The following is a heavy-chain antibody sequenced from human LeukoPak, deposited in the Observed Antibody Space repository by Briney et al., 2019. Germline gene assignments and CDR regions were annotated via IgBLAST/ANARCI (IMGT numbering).Heavy chain of an antibody. CDR1: GFTFSSYW. D-gene: IGHD5-18*01. CDR3: ARGYSYGLDEYYFDY. Sequence: PGGSLRLSCAASGFTFSSYWMHWVRQAPGKGLVWVSRINSDGSSTSYADSVKGRFTISRDNAKNTLYLQMNSLRAEDTAVYYCARGYSYGLDEYYFDYWGQGTLVTVSS. CDR2: INSDGSST. J-gene: IGHJ4*02. V-gene: IGHV3-74*01.